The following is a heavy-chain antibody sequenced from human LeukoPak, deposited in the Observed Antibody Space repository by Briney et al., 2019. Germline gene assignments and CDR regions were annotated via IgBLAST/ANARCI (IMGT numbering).Heavy chain of an antibody. CDR3: ARGYYYDSSAYYSDAFDI. CDR1: GFTVSSNY. J-gene: IGHJ3*02. D-gene: IGHD3-22*01. Sequence: GGSPRLSCAASGFTVSSNYMSWVRQAPGKGLEWVSIIYSGGSTYYADSVKGRFTISRDNSKNTLYLQMNSLRAEDTAVYYCARGYYYDSSAYYSDAFDIWGQGTMVTVSS. CDR2: IYSGGST. V-gene: IGHV3-53*01.